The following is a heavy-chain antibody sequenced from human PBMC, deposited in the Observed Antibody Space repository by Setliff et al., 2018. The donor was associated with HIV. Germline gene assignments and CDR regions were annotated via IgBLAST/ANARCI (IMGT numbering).Heavy chain of an antibody. J-gene: IGHJ5*02. Sequence: SETLSLTCAVYGGSFSDYHWSWIRQAPRKRLEWIGEVYDSGSTNHNPSLKCRVTVTVDTSKNQFSLRLNSVTAADTAVYYCARGSKLVWGRWFDPWGQGTLVTSPQ. CDR2: VYDSGST. V-gene: IGHV4-34*01. D-gene: IGHD6-6*01. CDR3: ARGSKLVWGRWFDP. CDR1: GGSFSDYH.